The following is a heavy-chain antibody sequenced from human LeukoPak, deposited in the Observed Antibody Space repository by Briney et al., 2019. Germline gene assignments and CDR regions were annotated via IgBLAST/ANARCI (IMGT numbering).Heavy chain of an antibody. CDR1: GGSVSSGSYY. CDR3: ATTFYGSSFGDYYGMDV. V-gene: IGHV4-61*01. J-gene: IGHJ6*02. Sequence: SETLSLTRTVSGGSVSSGSYYWSWIRQPPGKGLEWIGYIYYSGSTNYNPSLKSRVSMSVDTSKNQFSLKLSSVTAADTAVYYCATTFYGSSFGDYYGMDVWGQGTTVTVSS. D-gene: IGHD3-22*01. CDR2: IYYSGST.